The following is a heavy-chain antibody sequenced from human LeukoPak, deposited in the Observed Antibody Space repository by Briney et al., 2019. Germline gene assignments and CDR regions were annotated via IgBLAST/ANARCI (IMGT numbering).Heavy chain of an antibody. D-gene: IGHD1-26*01. Sequence: SETLSLTCAVYGGSFSGYYWSWIRQPPGKGLEWIGEINHSGSTNYNPSLKSRVTISVDTSKNQSSLKLSSVTAADTAVYYCASLRGRPWDYWGQGTLVTVSS. CDR3: ASLRGRPWDY. J-gene: IGHJ4*02. CDR1: GGSFSGYY. V-gene: IGHV4-34*01. CDR2: INHSGST.